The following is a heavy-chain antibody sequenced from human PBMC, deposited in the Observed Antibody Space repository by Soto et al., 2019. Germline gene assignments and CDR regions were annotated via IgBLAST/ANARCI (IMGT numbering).Heavy chain of an antibody. CDR1: GFTFNTDA. CDR3: ARGRGSHVEYYYGMDG. D-gene: IGHD2-15*01. Sequence: PGGSLRLSCAASGFTFNTDALHWVRQSPGKGLQWVAVISYDGSNKFYADSVKGRFTISRDNSKNTLYLQLNSLRGDDTAVFYCARGRGSHVEYYYGMDGWGQGTTVTVSS. J-gene: IGHJ6*02. CDR2: ISYDGSNK. V-gene: IGHV3-30-3*01.